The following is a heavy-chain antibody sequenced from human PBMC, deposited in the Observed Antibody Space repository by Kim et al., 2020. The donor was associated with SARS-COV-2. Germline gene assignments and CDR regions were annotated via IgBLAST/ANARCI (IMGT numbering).Heavy chain of an antibody. J-gene: IGHJ4*02. D-gene: IGHD6-13*01. V-gene: IGHV3-23*01. CDR3: ARDSGFSTSWTDY. Sequence: YYADSVKGRFPVSRDNSKTALYLQMSSRRDEDTAVYYCARDSGFSTSWTDYWGQGTLVTVSS.